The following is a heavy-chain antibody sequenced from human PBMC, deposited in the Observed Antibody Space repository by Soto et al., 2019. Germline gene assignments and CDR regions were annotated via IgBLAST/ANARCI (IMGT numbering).Heavy chain of an antibody. CDR2: IRSKANSYAT. J-gene: IGHJ4*02. CDR1: CFTFSGSA. V-gene: IGHV3-73*01. D-gene: IGHD1-26*01. Sequence: GGSLRLSCAASCFTFSGSAMHCVRQASWKGLEWFGRIRSKANSYATAYAASVKGRFTISRDDSKNTAYLQMNSLKTEDTAVYYCTSYSGSYKYWGQGTMVTLSS. CDR3: TSYSGSYKY.